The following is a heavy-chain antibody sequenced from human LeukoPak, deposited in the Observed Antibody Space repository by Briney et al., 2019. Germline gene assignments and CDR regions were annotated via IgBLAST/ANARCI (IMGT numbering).Heavy chain of an antibody. CDR1: GGSISSYY. CDR2: IYYSGST. D-gene: IGHD3-22*01. J-gene: IGHJ4*02. CDR3: ARDSYDSSGYPDY. V-gene: IGHV4-59*12. Sequence: SETLSLTCTVSGGSISSYYWSWIRQPPGKGLEWIGNIYYSGSTNSNPSLKSRVTISVSTSKNQFSLKLSSVTAADTAVYYCARDSYDSSGYPDYWGQGTLVTVSS.